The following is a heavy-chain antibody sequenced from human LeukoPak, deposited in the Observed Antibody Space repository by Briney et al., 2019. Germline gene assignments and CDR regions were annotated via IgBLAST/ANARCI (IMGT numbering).Heavy chain of an antibody. V-gene: IGHV3-23*01. D-gene: IGHD1-26*01. J-gene: IGHJ4*02. CDR3: AKAVSPPWDPWRY. CDR2: ISDSGART. Sequence: GGSLRLSRAASGFTFSSYAMTWVRQAPGKGLEWVSTISDSGARTNYADSAKGRFTISRDNSMNTLYLQMNSLRADDTAVYYCAKAVSPPWDPWRYWGQGTLVTVSS. CDR1: GFTFSSYA.